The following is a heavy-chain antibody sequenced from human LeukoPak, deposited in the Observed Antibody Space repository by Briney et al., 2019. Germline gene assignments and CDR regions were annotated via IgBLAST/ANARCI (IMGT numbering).Heavy chain of an antibody. CDR3: ARLETVAGTGYYFDY. Sequence: SETLSLTCTVSGGSISSYYWNWIRQPPGKGPEFIGYIYYSGSTNYNPSLKSRVTISVDTSKNQFSLKLSSVTAADTAVYYCARLETVAGTGYYFDYWGQGTLVTVSS. CDR2: IYYSGST. D-gene: IGHD6-19*01. CDR1: GGSISSYY. V-gene: IGHV4-59*08. J-gene: IGHJ4*02.